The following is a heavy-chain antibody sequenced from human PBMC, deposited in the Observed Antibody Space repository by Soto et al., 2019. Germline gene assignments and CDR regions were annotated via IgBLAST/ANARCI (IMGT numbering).Heavy chain of an antibody. J-gene: IGHJ4*02. D-gene: IGHD4-17*01. V-gene: IGHV1-69*02. Sequence: QVQLVQSGAEVKKPGSSVKVSCKASGGTFSSYTISWVRQAPGQGLEWMGRIIPILGIANYAQKFQGRVTMTADKSTSTAYMELSSLRSEDTAVYYCATMPTVTTVSDYWGQGTLVTVSS. CDR2: IIPILGIA. CDR3: ATMPTVTTVSDY. CDR1: GGTFSSYT.